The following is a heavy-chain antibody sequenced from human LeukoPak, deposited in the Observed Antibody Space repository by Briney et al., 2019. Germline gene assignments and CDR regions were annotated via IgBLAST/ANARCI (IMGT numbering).Heavy chain of an antibody. V-gene: IGHV3-33*01. D-gene: IGHD3-10*01. Sequence: GRSLRLSCAASGFTFSGYGMHWVRQAPGKGLEWVAVISDDGSSKYYADSVKGRFTISRDNSKNTLYLQMNSLKAEDTAVYYCARPPMVRGVIITGDDVFDIWGQGTMVTVSS. CDR2: ISDDGSSK. CDR3: ARPPMVRGVIITGDDVFDI. CDR1: GFTFSGYG. J-gene: IGHJ3*02.